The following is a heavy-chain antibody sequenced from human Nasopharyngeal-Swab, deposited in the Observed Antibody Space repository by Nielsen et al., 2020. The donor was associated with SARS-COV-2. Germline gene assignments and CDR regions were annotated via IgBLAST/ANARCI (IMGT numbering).Heavy chain of an antibody. CDR2: IYYSGST. Sequence: PGKGLEWIGSIYYSGSTYYNPSLKSRVTISVDTSKNQFSLKLSSVTAADTAVYYCARDGEMAAFDIWGQGTMVTV. D-gene: IGHD5-24*01. J-gene: IGHJ3*02. V-gene: IGHV4-39*07. CDR3: ARDGEMAAFDI.